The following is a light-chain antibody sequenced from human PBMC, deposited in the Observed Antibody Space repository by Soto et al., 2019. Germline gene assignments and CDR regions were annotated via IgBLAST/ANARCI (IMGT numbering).Light chain of an antibody. CDR2: DVD. J-gene: IGLJ2*01. Sequence: QFALTQPRSVSGSPGQSVTISCTGTSSDIGAYNFVSWYQQHPGKAPKFIIYDVDKRPSGVPDRFYGSKSGNTASLTISGLQAEDEADYFCCSYAGSDTFVVFGVGTKLTVL. CDR3: CSYAGSDTFVV. V-gene: IGLV2-11*01. CDR1: SSDIGAYNF.